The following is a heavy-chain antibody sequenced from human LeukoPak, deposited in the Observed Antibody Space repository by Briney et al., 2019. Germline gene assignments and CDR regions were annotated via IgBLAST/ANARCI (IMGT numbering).Heavy chain of an antibody. CDR1: AGSISSSSYY. CDR2: ICYRGTT. J-gene: IGHJ4*02. Sequence: SETLSLTCTVSAGSISSSSYYWGWIRQPPGKGLGLIGSICYRGTTYHNTSLNTRVTITPNTSKNQFSLKLSSVPAADTAVYYCARRGYYDSSGYYTSPIDYWGQGTLVTVSS. D-gene: IGHD3-22*01. V-gene: IGHV4-39*01. CDR3: ARRGYYDSSGYYTSPIDY.